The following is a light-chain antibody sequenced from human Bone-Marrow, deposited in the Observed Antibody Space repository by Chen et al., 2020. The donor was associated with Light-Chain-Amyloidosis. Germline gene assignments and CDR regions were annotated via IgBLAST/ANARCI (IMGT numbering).Light chain of an antibody. CDR1: QDISNY. CDR2: DAF. V-gene: IGKV1-33*01. J-gene: IGKJ4*01. Sequence: DTQMTQSPSSLSASVGDRVTITCQASQDISNYLNWYQQKPGKAPNLLISDAFNLETGVPSRFRGSGCGTDFSRSITSLQPEDIATYYCQQYHSRPLTFGGGTKVEI. CDR3: QQYHSRPLT.